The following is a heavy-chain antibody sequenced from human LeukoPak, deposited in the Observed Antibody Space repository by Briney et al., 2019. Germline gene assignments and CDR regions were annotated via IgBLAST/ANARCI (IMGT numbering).Heavy chain of an antibody. V-gene: IGHV3-33*01. CDR3: ARGSVFSTERWFDP. CDR1: GFTFSGYG. Sequence: GGSLRLSWAASGFTFSGYGMNWVRQAPGKWLGLVAFIIVDGSDKYYADSVKGRFTISRDNSNNTLYLQMNSLRVEDTAMYYCARGSVFSTERWFDPWGQGTLVTVPS. D-gene: IGHD3/OR15-3a*01. J-gene: IGHJ5*02. CDR2: IIVDGSDK.